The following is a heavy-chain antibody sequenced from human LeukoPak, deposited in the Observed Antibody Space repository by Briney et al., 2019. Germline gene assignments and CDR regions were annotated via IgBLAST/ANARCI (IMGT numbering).Heavy chain of an antibody. J-gene: IGHJ4*02. CDR1: GLTFSSHA. V-gene: IGHV3-30-3*01. Sequence: PGRSLRLSCAASGLTFSSHAMHWVRQAPGKGLEWVAVISYDGNKSYYADSVKGRFTISRDNSKNTLYLQMNSLTAEDTAVYYCARDLVQLWSKDYWGQGTLVTVSS. D-gene: IGHD5-18*01. CDR2: ISYDGNKS. CDR3: ARDLVQLWSKDY.